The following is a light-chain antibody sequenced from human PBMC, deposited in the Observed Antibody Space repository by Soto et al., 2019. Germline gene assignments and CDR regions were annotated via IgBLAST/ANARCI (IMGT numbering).Light chain of an antibody. CDR2: NVS. CDR3: SSYTSRSSVI. Sequence: QSVLTQPASVSGSPGQSITISCTATTSDVGDYNYVSWYQQYPGKAPKPIIYNVSNRPSGVSNRFSGSKSGDTASLTISGLQAEDEADYYCSSYTSRSSVIFGGGTKVTV. J-gene: IGLJ2*01. CDR1: TSDVGDYNY. V-gene: IGLV2-14*01.